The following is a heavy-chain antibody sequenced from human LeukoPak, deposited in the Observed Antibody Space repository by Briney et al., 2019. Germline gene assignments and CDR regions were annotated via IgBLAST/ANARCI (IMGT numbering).Heavy chain of an antibody. CDR2: IYHSGST. CDR3: ARQKTTGLWAFDI. CDR1: GGSISSCDYY. J-gene: IGHJ3*02. V-gene: IGHV4-39*01. Sequence: PSETLSLTCTVSGGSISSCDYYWVWIRQPPGKGLEWIGSIYHSGSTYYNPSLRSRVTISVDSSKFQFSLQLSSVTAADTAVYYCARQKTTGLWAFDIWGQGTMVTVSS. D-gene: IGHD1-14*01.